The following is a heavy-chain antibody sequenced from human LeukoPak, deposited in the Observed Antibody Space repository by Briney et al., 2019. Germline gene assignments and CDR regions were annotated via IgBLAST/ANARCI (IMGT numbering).Heavy chain of an antibody. D-gene: IGHD1-26*01. J-gene: IGHJ6*02. Sequence: GRSLRLSCAASGFTFDDYAMHWVRQAPGKGLEWVSGISWNSGSIGYADSVKGRFTISRDNAKNSLYLQMNSLRAEDTALYYCAKDCQIVGATNGGGYYGMDVWGQGTTVTVSS. CDR3: AKDCQIVGATNGGGYYGMDV. CDR1: GFTFDDYA. V-gene: IGHV3-9*01. CDR2: ISWNSGSI.